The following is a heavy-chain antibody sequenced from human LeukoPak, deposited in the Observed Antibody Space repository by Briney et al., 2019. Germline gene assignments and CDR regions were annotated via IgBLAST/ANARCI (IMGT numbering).Heavy chain of an antibody. D-gene: IGHD5-24*01. CDR1: GFTFINYG. CDR2: ISVSGGNT. V-gene: IGHV3-23*01. J-gene: IGHJ4*02. Sequence: PGPSLRLSCAASGFTFINYGISSVRQAPGKELEWGSGISVSGGNTYYPDSVKARFTIPRDDSKNTLYLQMNSLRAEDTAVYYCAKGGWLEYWGQGTLVTVSS. CDR3: AKGGWLEY.